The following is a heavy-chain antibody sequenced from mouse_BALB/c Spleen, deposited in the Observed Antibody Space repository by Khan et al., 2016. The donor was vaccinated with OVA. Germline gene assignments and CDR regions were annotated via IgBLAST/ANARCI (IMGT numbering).Heavy chain of an antibody. J-gene: IGHJ3*01. CDR3: ACELRGFAY. D-gene: IGHD1-1*01. Sequence: EVKLLESGPSLVKPSQTLSLTCSVTGDSITSGYWNWIRKFPGNKLEYMGYISYSGNTYYNPSLKSRISITRDTSTNQNYLQLNSVTTEDTATYYCACELRGFAYWGQGTLVTVSA. V-gene: IGHV3-8*02. CDR1: GDSITSGY. CDR2: ISYSGNT.